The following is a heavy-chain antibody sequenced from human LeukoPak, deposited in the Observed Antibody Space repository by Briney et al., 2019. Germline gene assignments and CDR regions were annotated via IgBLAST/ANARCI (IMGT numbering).Heavy chain of an antibody. V-gene: IGHV3-33*08. D-gene: IGHD2-21*02. Sequence: GGSLRLSCAASGFTFSSYWMNWARQAPGKGLEWVAVIWYDGSNKYYADSVKGRFTISRDNSKNTLYLQMNSLRAEDTAVYYCARVVVVTARLSYGMDVWGQGTTVTVSS. J-gene: IGHJ6*02. CDR1: GFTFSSYW. CDR3: ARVVVVTARLSYGMDV. CDR2: IWYDGSNK.